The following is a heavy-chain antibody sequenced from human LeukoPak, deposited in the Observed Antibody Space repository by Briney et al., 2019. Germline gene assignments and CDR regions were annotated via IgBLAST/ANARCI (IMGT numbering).Heavy chain of an antibody. CDR3: AINAKTYYYDSNGSYSFDY. Sequence: GGSLRLSCAASGFTFSSYAMSWVRQAPGKGLEWVSAISGSGGSTYYADSVKGRFTISRDNSKNTLYLQMNSLRAEDTAVYYCAINAKTYYYDSNGSYSFDYWGQGTLVTVSS. J-gene: IGHJ4*02. CDR1: GFTFSSYA. D-gene: IGHD3-22*01. V-gene: IGHV3-23*01. CDR2: ISGSGGST.